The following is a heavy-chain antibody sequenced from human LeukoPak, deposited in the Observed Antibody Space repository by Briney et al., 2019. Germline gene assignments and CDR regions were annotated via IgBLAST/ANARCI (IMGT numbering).Heavy chain of an antibody. Sequence: PSETLSLTCTVSGGSISSGGYYWSWIRQHPGKGLEWIGYIYYSGSTYYNPSLKSRVTISVDTSKNQFSLKLSSVTAADTAVYYCASPTPYCSGGSCALPHDAFDIWGQGTMVTVSS. D-gene: IGHD2-15*01. CDR2: IYYSGST. V-gene: IGHV4-31*03. CDR3: ASPTPYCSGGSCALPHDAFDI. CDR1: GGSISSGGYY. J-gene: IGHJ3*02.